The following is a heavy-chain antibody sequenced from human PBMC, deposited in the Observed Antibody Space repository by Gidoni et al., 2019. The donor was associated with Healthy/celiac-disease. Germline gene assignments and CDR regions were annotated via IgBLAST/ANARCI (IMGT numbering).Heavy chain of an antibody. Sequence: EVQLVESGGGLVQPGGSLRLSCAASGFTFSSYWMSWVRQAPGKGLEWVANIKQDGSEKYYVDSVKGRFTISRDNAKNSLYLQMNSLRAEDTAVYYCARNYDSSGFPIGRAFDIWGQGTMVTVSS. CDR3: ARNYDSSGFPIGRAFDI. V-gene: IGHV3-7*01. CDR2: IKQDGSEK. CDR1: GFTFSSYW. J-gene: IGHJ3*02. D-gene: IGHD3-22*01.